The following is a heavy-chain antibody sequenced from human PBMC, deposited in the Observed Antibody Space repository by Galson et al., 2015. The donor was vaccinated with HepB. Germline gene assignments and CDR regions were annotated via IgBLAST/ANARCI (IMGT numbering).Heavy chain of an antibody. J-gene: IGHJ6*02. CDR2: IYPGDSDT. CDR1: GYSFTSYW. V-gene: IGHV5-51*01. D-gene: IGHD6-13*01. Sequence: QSGAEVKKPGESLKISCKGSGYSFTSYWIGWVRQMPGKGLEWMGIIYPGDSDTRYSPSFQGQVTISADKSISTAYLQWSSLKASDTAMYYCARRGGNSSSWYPIYNYYGMDVWGQGTTVTVSS. CDR3: ARRGGNSSSWYPIYNYYGMDV.